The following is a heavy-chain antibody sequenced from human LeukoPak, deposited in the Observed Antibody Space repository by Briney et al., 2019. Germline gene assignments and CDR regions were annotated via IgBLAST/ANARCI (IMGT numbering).Heavy chain of an antibody. V-gene: IGHV3-21*01. CDR3: ARSWVSGSHFFQH. D-gene: IGHD6-19*01. Sequence: KPGGSLRLSCAASGFTFSSYSMNWVRQAPGKGLKWVSSISSSSSYIYYADSVKGRFTISRDNAKNSLYLQMNSLRAEDTAVYYCARSWVSGSHFFQHWGQGTLVTVSS. CDR2: ISSSSSYI. CDR1: GFTFSSYS. J-gene: IGHJ1*01.